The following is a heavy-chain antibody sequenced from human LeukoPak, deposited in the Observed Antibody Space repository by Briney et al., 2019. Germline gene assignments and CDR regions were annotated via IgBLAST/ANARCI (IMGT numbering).Heavy chain of an antibody. CDR1: GYTXTSYG. D-gene: IGHD2-15*01. J-gene: IGHJ4*02. CDR3: ARDTPFCSGGSCYVDY. V-gene: IGHV1-18*01. CDR2: ISAYNGNT. Sequence: GASVKVSCKASGYTXTSYGISWVRQAPGQGLEWMGWISAYNGNTNYAQKLQGRVTMTTDTSTSTAYMELRSLRSDDTAVYYCARDTPFCSGGSCYVDYWGQGTLVTVSS.